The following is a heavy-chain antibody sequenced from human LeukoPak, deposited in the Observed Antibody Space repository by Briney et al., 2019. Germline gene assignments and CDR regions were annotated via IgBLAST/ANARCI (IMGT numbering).Heavy chain of an antibody. J-gene: IGHJ4*02. Sequence: SETLSLTSTVSGGSISSSNYYWGWIRQPPGKGLEWIGSIYYSRSTYYNPSLKSRVTIFVDTSKNQFSLKLTSVTAADTAVYYCARHADSGFGELAFDYWGQGALVTVAS. CDR3: ARHADSGFGELAFDY. V-gene: IGHV4-39*01. CDR1: GGSISSSNYY. D-gene: IGHD3-10*01. CDR2: IYYSRST.